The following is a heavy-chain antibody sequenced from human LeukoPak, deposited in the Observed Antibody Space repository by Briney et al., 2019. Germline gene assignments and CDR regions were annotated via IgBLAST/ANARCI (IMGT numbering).Heavy chain of an antibody. Sequence: GGSLRLSCAASGFTFSSYSMNWVRQAPGKGLEWVSYISSSSSTIYYADSVKGRFTISRDNAKNSLCLQMNSLRAEDTAVYYCARTDYDFWSGYFFDYWGQGTLVTVSS. CDR2: ISSSSSTI. CDR3: ARTDYDFWSGYFFDY. D-gene: IGHD3-3*01. V-gene: IGHV3-48*01. J-gene: IGHJ4*02. CDR1: GFTFSSYS.